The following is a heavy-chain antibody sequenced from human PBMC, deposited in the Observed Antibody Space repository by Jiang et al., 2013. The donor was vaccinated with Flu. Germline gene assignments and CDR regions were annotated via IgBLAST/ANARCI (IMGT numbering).Heavy chain of an antibody. V-gene: IGHV5-51*01. CDR2: IYPGDSDT. Sequence: GAEVKKPGESLKISCKGSGYSFTSYWIAWVRHMPGKGLEWMGIIYPGDSDTRYSPSFQGQVTISADKSINTAYLQWSSLKASDTAMYYCARHLELPRTKKGXYGMDVVGARGPRVTVSS. D-gene: IGHD3-3*01. CDR3: ARHLELPRTKKGXYGMDV. J-gene: IGHJ6*01. CDR1: GYSFTSYW.